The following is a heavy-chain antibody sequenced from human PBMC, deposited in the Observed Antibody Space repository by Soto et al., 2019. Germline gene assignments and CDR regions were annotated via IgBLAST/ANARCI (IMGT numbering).Heavy chain of an antibody. CDR1: GGSISSGGYY. Sequence: QVQLQESGPGLVKPSQTLSLICTVSGGSISSGGYYWTWIRQHPGKGLEYIGYIYYSGDTHYNPDLKSRVSISVETSKNQFSLKLSSVTAADTAVYYCARGEQSLLTYYFDHWGQGTLVTVSP. V-gene: IGHV4-31*03. CDR2: IYYSGDT. J-gene: IGHJ4*01. D-gene: IGHD1-26*01. CDR3: ARGEQSLLTYYFDH.